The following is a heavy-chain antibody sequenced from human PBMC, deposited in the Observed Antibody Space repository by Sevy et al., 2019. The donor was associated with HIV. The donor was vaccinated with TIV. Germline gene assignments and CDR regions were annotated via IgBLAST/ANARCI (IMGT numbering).Heavy chain of an antibody. V-gene: IGHV4-59*08. J-gene: IGHJ3*02. CDR3: ARRNDFDI. Sequence: SETLSLTCTVSGGSINSDHWNWIRQPPGKGLEWIGYVYYTGGTNYNPSLKSRVTISIDRTQNQFSLKLTPVTAEDTAVYSCARRNDFDIWGQGTMVTVSS. CDR2: VYYTGGT. CDR1: GGSINSDH.